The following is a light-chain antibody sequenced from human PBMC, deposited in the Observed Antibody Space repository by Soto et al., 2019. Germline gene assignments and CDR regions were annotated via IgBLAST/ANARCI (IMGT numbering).Light chain of an antibody. CDR2: DAS. CDR3: QQVKTDPPTT. CDR1: QSISSW. J-gene: IGKJ5*01. Sequence: DIQMTQSPSTLSASVGDRVTITCRASQSISSWLAWYQQKPGKAPKLLIYDASSLESGVPSRFSGSGSGTEFTLTISSLQPDDFATYYCQQVKTDPPTTFGQGTRLEI. V-gene: IGKV1-5*01.